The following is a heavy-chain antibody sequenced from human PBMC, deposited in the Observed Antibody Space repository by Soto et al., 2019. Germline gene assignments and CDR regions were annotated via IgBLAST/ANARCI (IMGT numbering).Heavy chain of an antibody. CDR1: GGSISSGGYY. D-gene: IGHD2-2*02. Sequence: KTSETLSLTCTVSGGSISSGGYYWSWIRQHPGKGLEWIGYIYYSGSTYYNPSLKSRVTISVDTSKNQFSLKLSSVTAADTAVYYCARQGYCSSTSCYRAVMLDYWGQGTLVTVSS. J-gene: IGHJ4*02. CDR2: IYYSGST. CDR3: ARQGYCSSTSCYRAVMLDY. V-gene: IGHV4-31*03.